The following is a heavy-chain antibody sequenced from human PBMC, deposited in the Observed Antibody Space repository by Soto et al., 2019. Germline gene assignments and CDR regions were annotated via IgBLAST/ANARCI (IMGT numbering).Heavy chain of an antibody. J-gene: IGHJ6*02. CDR3: AREGELPYYYYGLDV. V-gene: IGHV1-18*01. CDR2: ISGYNGHT. D-gene: IGHD1-26*01. CDR1: GYTFTTYG. Sequence: SSVNVSCKASGYTFTTYGISWVRQAPGQGLEWMGWISGYNGHTKYAQKFQGRVTMTTDTSTSTVYMDLRSLRSDDTAVYYCAREGELPYYYYGLDVWGQGTTVTVS.